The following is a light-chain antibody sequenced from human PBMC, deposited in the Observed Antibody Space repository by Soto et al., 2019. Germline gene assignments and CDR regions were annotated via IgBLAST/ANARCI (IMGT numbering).Light chain of an antibody. CDR3: QQAKTFPVT. CDR2: AAS. CDR1: QDIGAW. Sequence: DIQMTQSPSSLSASVGDRVTITCRASQDIGAWLACYQQKPGKVPKVLIYAASTLQSGVPSRFSGSGSGTEFTLTINKLQPEDFASYYCQQAKTFPVTFGQGTRLEIK. V-gene: IGKV1D-12*01. J-gene: IGKJ5*01.